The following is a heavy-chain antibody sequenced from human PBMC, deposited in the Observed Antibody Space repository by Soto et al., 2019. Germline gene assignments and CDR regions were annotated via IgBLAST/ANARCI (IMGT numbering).Heavy chain of an antibody. CDR2: IYSGGST. V-gene: IGHV3-53*04. CDR1: GFTVSSNY. D-gene: IGHD3-3*01. CDR3: ARGTRDITIFGVAMDYYYYYYMDV. Sequence: EVQLVESGGGLVQPGGSLRLSCAASGFTVSSNYMSWVRQAPGKGLEWVSVIYSGGSTYYADSVKGRFTISRHNSKNTLYRQMNSLRAEDTAVYYCARGTRDITIFGVAMDYYYYYYMDVWGKGTTVTVSS. J-gene: IGHJ6*03.